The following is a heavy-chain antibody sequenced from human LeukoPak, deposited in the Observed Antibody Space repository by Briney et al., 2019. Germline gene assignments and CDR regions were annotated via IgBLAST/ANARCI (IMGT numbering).Heavy chain of an antibody. D-gene: IGHD3-10*02. CDR1: GASMSSYF. V-gene: IGHV4-59*01. CDR2: VSHIGST. J-gene: IGHJ4*02. Sequence: SETLSLTCAVSGASMSSYFWSWVRQPPGKGLEWVGYVSHIGSTNYNPSLKSRVTISLDTSKNRFSLKLSSVTAADTAVYYCARLHVYSGSSIHYIFDSWGQGTLVTVSS. CDR3: ARLHVYSGSSIHYIFDS.